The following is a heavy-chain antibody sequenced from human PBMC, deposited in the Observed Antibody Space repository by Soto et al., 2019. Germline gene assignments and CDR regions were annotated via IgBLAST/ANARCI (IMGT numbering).Heavy chain of an antibody. CDR3: ARESPSPTVTTLYNWFDP. D-gene: IGHD4-17*01. CDR1: GGTFSNYA. Sequence: QVQLVQSGAEVKKPGSSVKVSCKASGGTFSNYAITWVRQSPGQGLEWMGRIITILGIANYAQKFQGRVTITADKSTRTAYMELSSLRSEDKAVYYCARESPSPTVTTLYNWFDPWGQGTLVTVSS. V-gene: IGHV1-69*04. J-gene: IGHJ5*02. CDR2: IITILGIA.